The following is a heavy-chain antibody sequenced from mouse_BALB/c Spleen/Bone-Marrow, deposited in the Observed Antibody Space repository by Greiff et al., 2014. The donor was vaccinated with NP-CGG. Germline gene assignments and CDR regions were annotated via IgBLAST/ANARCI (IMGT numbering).Heavy chain of an antibody. J-gene: IGHJ3*01. V-gene: IGHV1-5*01. Sequence: EVKLMESGTALASPGASVKMSCKASGYSFTNYWMHWVKQRPGQGLEWIGAIYPGNSDTRYNQKFKGKAKLTAVTSASTAYMDLSSLTNEDSAVYYCTTLGLAWFAYWGQGTLVTVSA. CDR1: GYSFTNYW. CDR2: IYPGNSDT. CDR3: TTLGLAWFAY. D-gene: IGHD3-1*01.